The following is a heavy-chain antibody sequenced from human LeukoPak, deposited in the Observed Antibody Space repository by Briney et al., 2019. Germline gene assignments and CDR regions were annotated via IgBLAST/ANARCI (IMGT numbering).Heavy chain of an antibody. CDR2: IYWNDGK. CDR1: GFSVSTSGVA. V-gene: IGHV2-5*01. CDR3: AHLTTSAYYYDY. D-gene: IGHD1-1*01. J-gene: IGHJ4*02. Sequence: SGPTLVNPTQTLTLTCTFSGFSVSTSGVAVGWIRQPPGKALEWLGHIYWNDGKYYKTSLKSRLTVTKDTSENQVVLTMTNMDPVDTATYYCAHLTTSAYYYDYWGQGTLVTVSS.